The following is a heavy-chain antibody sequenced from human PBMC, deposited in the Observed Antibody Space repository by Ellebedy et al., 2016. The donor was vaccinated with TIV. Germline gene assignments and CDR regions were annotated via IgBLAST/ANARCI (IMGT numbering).Heavy chain of an antibody. CDR1: GFTLTNYG. V-gene: IGHV3-23*01. Sequence: GESLKISCAASGFTLTNYGMSWVPQAPGKGLEWVSAIGDSGTTYYADSVKGRFTISRDTSKNTLYLQMNSLRGEDTAVYYCAKARGSSSFFDYWGQGTLVTVSS. CDR2: IGDSGTT. D-gene: IGHD6-6*01. J-gene: IGHJ4*02. CDR3: AKARGSSSFFDY.